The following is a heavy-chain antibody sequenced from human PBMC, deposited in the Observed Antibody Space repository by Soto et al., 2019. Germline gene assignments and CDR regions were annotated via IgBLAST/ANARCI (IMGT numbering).Heavy chain of an antibody. J-gene: IGHJ4*02. Sequence: GGSLRLSCAASGFTFSSYAMSCVRQAPGKGLGWVSAISGSGGSTYYADSVKGRFTISRDNSKNTLYLQMNSLRAEDTAVYYCAKDSGDIVVVVAATFDYWGQGTLVTVSS. V-gene: IGHV3-23*01. CDR1: GFTFSSYA. CDR3: AKDSGDIVVVVAATFDY. D-gene: IGHD2-15*01. CDR2: ISGSGGST.